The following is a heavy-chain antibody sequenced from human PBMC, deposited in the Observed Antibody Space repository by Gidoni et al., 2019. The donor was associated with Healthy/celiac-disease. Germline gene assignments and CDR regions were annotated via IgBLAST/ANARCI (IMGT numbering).Heavy chain of an antibody. V-gene: IGHV1-69*01. CDR3: GLVVPAADYYYYGMDV. CDR1: GGTFSSYA. J-gene: IGHJ6*02. Sequence: QVQLVQSGAEVKKPGSSVKVSCKASGGTFSSYAISWVRQAPGQGLEWMGGIIPIFGTANYAQKCQGRVTITADESTSTAYMELSSLRSEDTAVYYCGLVVPAADYYYYGMDVWGQGTTVTVSS. D-gene: IGHD2-2*01. CDR2: IIPIFGTA.